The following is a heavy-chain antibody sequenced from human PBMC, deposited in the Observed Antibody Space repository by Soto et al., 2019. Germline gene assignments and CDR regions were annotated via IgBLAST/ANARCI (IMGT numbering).Heavy chain of an antibody. CDR1: GFTFSFYA. J-gene: IGHJ1*01. V-gene: IGHV3-30-3*01. Sequence: QVQLVESGGGVVQPGRSLRLSCVGSGFTFSFYAMHWVRQAPGKGLEWVTAISYDGNDKYYADSAKGRFTISRDNSRNTLYLQMNSLRIEDTAVYYCATVRFEMSAPYQEYFQRWGQGTLVTVSS. D-gene: IGHD3-10*01. CDR2: ISYDGNDK. CDR3: ATVRFEMSAPYQEYFQR.